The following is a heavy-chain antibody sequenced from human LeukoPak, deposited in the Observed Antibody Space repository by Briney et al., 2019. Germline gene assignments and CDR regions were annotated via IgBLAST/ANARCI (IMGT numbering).Heavy chain of an antibody. CDR2: ITSSASTI. D-gene: IGHD1-26*01. J-gene: IGHJ4*02. CDR1: GFTFSSFE. Sequence: GGSLRLSCAASGFTFSSFEMNWVRQAPGKGLERVSYITSSASTIYYAESVKGRFTISRDNAKNSLFLQMNSLRAEDTAVYYCARKVLSGSRYFDYWGQGALVTVSS. CDR3: ARKVLSGSRYFDY. V-gene: IGHV3-48*03.